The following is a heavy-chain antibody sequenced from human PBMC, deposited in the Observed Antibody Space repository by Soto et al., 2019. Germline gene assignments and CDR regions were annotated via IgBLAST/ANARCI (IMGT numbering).Heavy chain of an antibody. V-gene: IGHV4-31*03. D-gene: IGHD6-13*01. Sequence: QVQLQESGPGLVKPSQTLSLTCSVSGGSISTGVWYWSWVREHPGKGLEWIGDIYNRGTTSYNPSLGSRVTRSRDTSKNQVSLQVNSVTAADTAVYYCARVSAGGTRWFDSWGQGIRVTVSS. CDR3: ARVSAGGTRWFDS. CDR1: GGSISTGVWY. J-gene: IGHJ5*01. CDR2: IYNRGTT.